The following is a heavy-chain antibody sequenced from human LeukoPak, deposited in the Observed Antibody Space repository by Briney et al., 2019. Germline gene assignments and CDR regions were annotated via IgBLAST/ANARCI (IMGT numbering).Heavy chain of an antibody. Sequence: GESLKISCKGSGYSFTSYWTSWVRQMPGKGLEWMGRIDPSDSYTNYSPSFQGHVTISADKSISTAYLQWSSLKASDTAMYYCARTPKGGYPSDVWGKGTTVTVSS. CDR3: ARTPKGGYPSDV. CDR1: GYSFTSYW. J-gene: IGHJ6*04. V-gene: IGHV5-10-1*01. CDR2: IDPSDSYT. D-gene: IGHD5-18*01.